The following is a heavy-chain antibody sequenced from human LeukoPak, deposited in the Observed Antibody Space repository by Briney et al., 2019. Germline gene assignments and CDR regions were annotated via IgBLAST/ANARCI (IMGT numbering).Heavy chain of an antibody. V-gene: IGHV3-11*01. CDR2: ISSSGITI. CDR3: ARDPPLTEDTAAPRGEDAFDI. D-gene: IGHD5-18*01. CDR1: GFTFSDYY. J-gene: IGHJ3*02. Sequence: PGGSLRLSCGAYGFTFSDYYMSWIRQDPGKGLEWVSYISSSGITIYYADYVKGRFTIARDNAKNSLYLQMNSLRANDTAVYYCARDPPLTEDTAAPRGEDAFDIWGQGTIVTVSS.